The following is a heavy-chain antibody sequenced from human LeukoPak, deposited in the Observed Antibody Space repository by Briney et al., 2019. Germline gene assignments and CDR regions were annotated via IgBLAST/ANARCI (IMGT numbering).Heavy chain of an antibody. Sequence: PSQTLSLTCTVSGGSISSGDYYWSWIRQPPGKGLEWTGYIYYSGSTYYNPSLKSRVTISVDTSKNQFSLKLSSVTAADTAVYYCARGHPRTYYYDSSGYHPADAFDIWGQGTMVTVSS. CDR2: IYYSGST. J-gene: IGHJ3*02. V-gene: IGHV4-30-4*01. CDR1: GGSISSGDYY. D-gene: IGHD3-22*01. CDR3: ARGHPRTYYYDSSGYHPADAFDI.